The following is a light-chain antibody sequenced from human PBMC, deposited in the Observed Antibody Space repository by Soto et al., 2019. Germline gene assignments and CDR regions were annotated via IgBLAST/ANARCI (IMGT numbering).Light chain of an antibody. J-gene: IGKJ5*01. CDR1: QGISSS. Sequence: DIQLTQSPSFLSASVGDRVAITCRASQGISSSLAWYQQKPGKAPKLLIYAASTLQSGVPSRFSGSGSGTEFTLTISSLQPEDFATFYCQQLNSYPITFGQGTRLEIK. CDR3: QQLNSYPIT. V-gene: IGKV1-9*01. CDR2: AAS.